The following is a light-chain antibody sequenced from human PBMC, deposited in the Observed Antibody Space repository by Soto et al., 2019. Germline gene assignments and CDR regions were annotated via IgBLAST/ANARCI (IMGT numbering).Light chain of an antibody. CDR3: SSDTSSSTLYV. J-gene: IGLJ1*01. Sequence: QSALTQPASVSGSPGQSITISCTGTSSDVGDNNYVSWYQQHPGKAPKLMIYDVTHRPSGISNRFSGSKSGNTASLTISGLQAEDEADDYCSSDTSSSTLYVFGTGTKVTVL. CDR1: SSDVGDNNY. CDR2: DVT. V-gene: IGLV2-14*01.